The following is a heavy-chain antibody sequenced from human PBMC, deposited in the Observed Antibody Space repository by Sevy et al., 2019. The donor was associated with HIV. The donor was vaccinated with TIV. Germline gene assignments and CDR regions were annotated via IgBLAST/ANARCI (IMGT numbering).Heavy chain of an antibody. J-gene: IGHJ4*02. V-gene: IGHV1-2*06. CDR2: INPNNGGT. Sequence: ASVKVSCKASGYIFIDYYMHWVRQAPGQGLEWMGRINPNNGGTNYTQKFKGRVTMTRDTSITTVYMELRSLRSDDTAVYFCVRVSFRNYFDHWGQGTLVTVSS. CDR1: GYIFIDYY. CDR3: VRVSFRNYFDH.